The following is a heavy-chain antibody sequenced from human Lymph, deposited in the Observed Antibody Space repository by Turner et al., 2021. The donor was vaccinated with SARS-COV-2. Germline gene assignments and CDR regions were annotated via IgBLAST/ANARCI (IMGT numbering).Heavy chain of an antibody. Sequence: QVQLVQSGAEVKKPGASVKVSCKASGYTFTSYYMHWVRQAPGQGIEWMGIINPSGDRTSYAQKFQGRVTMTRDTSTSTVYMELSSLRSEDTAVYYCARVGPGGFDYWGQGTPVTVSS. D-gene: IGHD2-15*01. CDR3: ARVGPGGFDY. CDR1: GYTFTSYY. J-gene: IGHJ4*02. CDR2: INPSGDRT. V-gene: IGHV1-46*01.